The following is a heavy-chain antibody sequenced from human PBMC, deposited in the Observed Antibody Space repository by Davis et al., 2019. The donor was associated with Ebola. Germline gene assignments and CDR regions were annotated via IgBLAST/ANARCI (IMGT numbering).Heavy chain of an antibody. CDR1: GGSISSGDYY. J-gene: IGHJ4*02. D-gene: IGHD3-22*01. Sequence: SETLSLTCTVSGGSISSGDYYWSWIRQPPGKGLEWIGYIYYSGSTYYNPSLKSRVTISVDPSTNLFSLKLTSVTAADTAVYFCARGDSYYDPSGYYAGPEAPDHWGQGTLVSVSS. CDR3: ARGDSYYDPSGYYAGPEAPDH. V-gene: IGHV4-30-4*01. CDR2: IYYSGST.